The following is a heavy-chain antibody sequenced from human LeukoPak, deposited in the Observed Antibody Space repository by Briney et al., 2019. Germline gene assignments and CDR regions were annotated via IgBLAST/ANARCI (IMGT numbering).Heavy chain of an antibody. CDR1: GGSISSSNW. V-gene: IGHV4-4*02. CDR3: AGLVGRYSSGLYYYYFDY. D-gene: IGHD3-22*01. J-gene: IGHJ4*02. CDR2: MYLSGTT. Sequence: SETLSLTCAVSGGSISSSNWWSWVRQPPGKGLEWIGEMYLSGTTHSNPSVKSRVTISIDKSKNQFFLNLSSVTAADTAVYYCAGLVGRYSSGLYYYYFDYWGQGTLVTVSS.